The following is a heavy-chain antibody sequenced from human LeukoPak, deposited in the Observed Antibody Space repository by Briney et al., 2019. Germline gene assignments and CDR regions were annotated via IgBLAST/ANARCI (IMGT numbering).Heavy chain of an antibody. CDR3: AIQGLLGAKNPDRRYCSSTSCYRGPYYYYYYMDV. V-gene: IGHV1-46*03. CDR2: INPSGGST. CDR1: GYTFTSYY. Sequence: ASVKVSCKASGYTFTSYYMHWVRQAPGQGLEWMGIINPSGGSTSYAQKFQGRVTMTRDTSTSTVYMELSSLRSEDTAVYYCAIQGLLGAKNPDRRYCSSTSCYRGPYYYYYYMDVWGKRTTVTVSS. D-gene: IGHD2-2*02. J-gene: IGHJ6*03.